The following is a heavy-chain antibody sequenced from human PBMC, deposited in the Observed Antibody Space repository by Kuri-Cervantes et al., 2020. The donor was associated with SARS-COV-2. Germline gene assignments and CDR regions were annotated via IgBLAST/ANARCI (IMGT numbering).Heavy chain of an antibody. CDR1: GFTFSSYS. V-gene: IGHV3-48*01. J-gene: IGHJ6*03. Sequence: ETLSLTCAASGFTFSSYSMNWVRQAPGKGLEWVSYISSSSSTIYYADSVKGRFTISRDNAKNSLYLQMNSLRAEDTAVYYCARGRGGYYMGGYYFYSMDVWGKGTTVTVSS. CDR2: ISSSSSTI. CDR3: ARGRGGYYMGGYYFYSMDV. D-gene: IGHD3-3*01.